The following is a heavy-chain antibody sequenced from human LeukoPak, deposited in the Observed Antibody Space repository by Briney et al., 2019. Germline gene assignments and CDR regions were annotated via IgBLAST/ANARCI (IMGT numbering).Heavy chain of an antibody. D-gene: IGHD4-17*01. CDR2: ITGGHYAT. CDR3: TKDPTGDYIGAFDP. Sequence: GGSLRLSCAASGFSFSSFAMTGVLQAPGKGLEWVASITGGHYATYNTDSVKGRFTISRDNAKNTLYLQMNSLRADDTAIYYCTKDPTGDYIGAFDPWGQGTLVTVSS. J-gene: IGHJ5*02. V-gene: IGHV3-23*01. CDR1: GFSFSSFA.